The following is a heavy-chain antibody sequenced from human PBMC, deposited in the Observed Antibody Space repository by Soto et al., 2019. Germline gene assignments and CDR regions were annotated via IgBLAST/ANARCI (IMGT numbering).Heavy chain of an antibody. CDR2: IYTRDSET. CDR1: GYRFNNYW. Sequence: EVQLVQSGAEVKKPGESLKISCKGSGYRFNNYWIGWVRQLPGKGLEWMGNIYTRDSETRYIPSFQGQVTISVYKSIRTAFLHWSSLKASESAMYYCATTSDLYEFWCGPWGQGTLVTVSS. CDR3: ATTSDLYEFWCGP. J-gene: IGHJ5*02. D-gene: IGHD2-8*01. V-gene: IGHV5-51*03.